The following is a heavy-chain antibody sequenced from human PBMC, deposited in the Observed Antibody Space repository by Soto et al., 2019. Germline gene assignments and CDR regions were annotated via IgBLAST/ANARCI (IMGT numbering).Heavy chain of an antibody. D-gene: IGHD3-10*01. CDR1: GDSINSDKYY. CDR2: IYYRGNT. CDR3: ARGGDGSGSYYTFQH. Sequence: SETLSLTCSVSGDSINSDKYYWGWIRQPPGKGLEWIGRIYYRGNTYYNPSLQTRVTISLDKSKSQFSLKLNSVTAADSAVYFCARGGDGSGSYYTFQHWGQGTLVTVSS. V-gene: IGHV4-39*01. J-gene: IGHJ1*01.